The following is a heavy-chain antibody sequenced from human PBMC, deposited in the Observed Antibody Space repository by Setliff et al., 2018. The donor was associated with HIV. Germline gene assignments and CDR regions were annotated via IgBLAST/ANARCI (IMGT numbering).Heavy chain of an antibody. Sequence: ASVKVSCKASGYTFTGYYLHWVRQAPGQGLEWMGRINPNNGVTFYGQKFQGRVTMTRDTSIMTAYMELGRLTYDDTAVYHCASFRGTGTTRSLDHFDYWGQGTLVTVSS. CDR1: GYTFTGYY. CDR2: INPNNGVT. J-gene: IGHJ4*02. D-gene: IGHD1-1*01. V-gene: IGHV1-2*06. CDR3: ASFRGTGTTRSLDHFDY.